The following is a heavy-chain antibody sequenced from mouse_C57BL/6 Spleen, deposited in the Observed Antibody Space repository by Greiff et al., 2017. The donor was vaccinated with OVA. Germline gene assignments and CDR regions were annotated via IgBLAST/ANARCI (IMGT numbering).Heavy chain of an antibody. Sequence: EVNVVESEGGLVQPGSSMKLSCTASGFTFSDYYMAWVRQVPEKGLEWVANINYDGSSTYYLDSLKSRFIISRDNAKNILYLQMSSLKSEDTATYYCARDRAGITTVVDWYFDVWGTGTTVTVSS. D-gene: IGHD1-1*01. J-gene: IGHJ1*03. CDR2: INYDGSST. CDR1: GFTFSDYY. V-gene: IGHV5-16*01. CDR3: ARDRAGITTVVDWYFDV.